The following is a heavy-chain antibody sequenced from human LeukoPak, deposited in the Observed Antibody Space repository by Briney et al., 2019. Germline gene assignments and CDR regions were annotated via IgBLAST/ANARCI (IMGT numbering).Heavy chain of an antibody. CDR1: GFTFSTYW. Sequence: GGSLRLSCAASGFTFSTYWMSWVRQAPGKGLEWVANIKQDGSDKYYVDSVKGRFTISRDNAKNSLYHQMNSLRAEDTAVYYCAREARRESSGWFVEYWGQGTLVTVSS. CDR3: AREARRESSGWFVEY. D-gene: IGHD6-19*01. V-gene: IGHV3-7*01. CDR2: IKQDGSDK. J-gene: IGHJ4*02.